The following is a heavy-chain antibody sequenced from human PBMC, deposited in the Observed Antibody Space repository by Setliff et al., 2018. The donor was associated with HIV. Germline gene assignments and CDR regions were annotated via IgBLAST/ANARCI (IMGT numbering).Heavy chain of an antibody. V-gene: IGHV1-2*06. CDR2: NNPDSRAT. CDR1: GYTFTAHF. CDR3: ARGVKGIATTGKYYFDY. Sequence: GASVKVSCKASGYTFTAHFLHWVRQAPGQGLEWMGRNNPDSRATNYAQTFQGRVTMTRDTSVSTAYMELSRLKSDDTAVFYCARGVKGIATTGKYYFDYWGQGTLVTVSS. D-gene: IGHD6-13*01. J-gene: IGHJ4*02.